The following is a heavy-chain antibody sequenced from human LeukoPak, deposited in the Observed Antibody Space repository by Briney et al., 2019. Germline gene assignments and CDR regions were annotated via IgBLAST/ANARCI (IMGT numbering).Heavy chain of an antibody. CDR1: GYSFTSYW. CDR2: IYPGDSDT. Sequence: GESLKISCKGSGYSFTSYWIGWVRQMPGKGLEWMGIIYPGDSDTRYSPSFQGQVTISADKSISTAYLQWSSLKASDTAMYYCARHPRYSGPDTYYYYYGMDVWGQGTTVTVSS. D-gene: IGHD6-13*01. V-gene: IGHV5-51*01. J-gene: IGHJ6*02. CDR3: ARHPRYSGPDTYYYYYGMDV.